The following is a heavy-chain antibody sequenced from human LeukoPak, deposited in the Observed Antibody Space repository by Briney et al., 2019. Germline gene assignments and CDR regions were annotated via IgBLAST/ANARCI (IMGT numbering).Heavy chain of an antibody. CDR2: ISSSGTTI. J-gene: IGHJ4*02. Sequence: GGSLRLSCAASGFTFSTYEMNWVRQAPGKGLEWVSYISSSGTTIYYTDSVKGRFTISRDNAKNSLYLQMNSLRAEDTAVYYCAREVHAYCFDYWGQGTLVTVSS. CDR3: AREVHAYCFDY. CDR1: GFTFSTYE. V-gene: IGHV3-48*03.